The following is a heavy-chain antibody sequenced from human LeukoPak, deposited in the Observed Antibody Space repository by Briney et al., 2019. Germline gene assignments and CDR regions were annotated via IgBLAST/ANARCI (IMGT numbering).Heavy chain of an antibody. V-gene: IGHV3-20*04. Sequence: GGALRLSCAASGYTFDDYGMSGVREARGKGLEGGSGINWNGGSTVYADAVRGRYTISGDKDKNCLYVEMTSLRAEDTALYYCARPMPTVTTPHRDCFAAPVHRNYYYYSMDVWGKGTTVTVSS. J-gene: IGHJ6*03. CDR2: INWNGGST. CDR1: GYTFDDYG. CDR3: ARPMPTVTTPHRDCFAAPVHRNYYYYSMDV. D-gene: IGHD4-17*01.